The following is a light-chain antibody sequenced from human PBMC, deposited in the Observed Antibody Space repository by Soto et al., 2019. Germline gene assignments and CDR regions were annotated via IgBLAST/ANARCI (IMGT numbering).Light chain of an antibody. J-gene: IGKJ1*01. CDR3: QQSYSTPQT. CDR1: QPISNY. Sequence: DVQMTQSPSSLSASVGDRVTITCRASQPISNYLNWYQQKAGEAPKVLIFGASSLQSGVPSRFSGSGSGTDFTLTISSLQPEDFATYYCQQSYSTPQTFGQGTKVDIK. V-gene: IGKV1-39*01. CDR2: GAS.